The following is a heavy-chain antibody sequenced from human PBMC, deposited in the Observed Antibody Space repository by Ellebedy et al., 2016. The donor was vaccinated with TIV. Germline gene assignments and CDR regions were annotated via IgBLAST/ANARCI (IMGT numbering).Heavy chain of an antibody. V-gene: IGHV3-7*01. D-gene: IGHD4-17*01. CDR2: INQDESQK. Sequence: GESLKISCEASGFSFRSYWMSWVRQAPGRGLEWVANINQDESQKYYVDSVKGRFTISRDNTKSSLYLQINSLRAEDTAVYFCATEGSYGDFRSPAHAFEAWGQGTMVSVSS. J-gene: IGHJ3*01. CDR1: GFSFRSYW. CDR3: ATEGSYGDFRSPAHAFEA.